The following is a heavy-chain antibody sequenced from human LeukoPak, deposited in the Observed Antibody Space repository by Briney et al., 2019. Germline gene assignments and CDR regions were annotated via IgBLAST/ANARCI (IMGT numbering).Heavy chain of an antibody. D-gene: IGHD3-10*01. CDR1: GFTFSSYS. V-gene: IGHV3-30*18. CDR2: ISYDGSNK. CDR3: AKDFQRAYGSGSYYSDY. Sequence: GGSLRLSCAASGFTFSSYSMNWVRQAPGKGLEWVAVISYDGSNKYYADSVKGRFTISRDNSKNTLYLQMNSLRAEDTAVYYCAKDFQRAYGSGSYYSDYWGQGTLVTVSS. J-gene: IGHJ4*02.